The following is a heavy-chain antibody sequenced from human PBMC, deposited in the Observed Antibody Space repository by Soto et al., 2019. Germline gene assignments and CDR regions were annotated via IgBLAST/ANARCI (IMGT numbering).Heavy chain of an antibody. CDR3: ARHLTYCSAGSCYSDFPYYGMDV. CDR2: IYYSGST. V-gene: IGHV4-39*01. J-gene: IGHJ6*02. CDR1: GGSISGGGYY. Sequence: PSETLSLTCTVSGGSISGGGYYWSWIRQHPGKGLEWIGYIYYSGSTYYNPSLKSRFTISVDTSKNQFSLKLSSVTAADTAVYYCARHLTYCSAGSCYSDFPYYGMDVWGQGTTVTVSS. D-gene: IGHD2-15*01.